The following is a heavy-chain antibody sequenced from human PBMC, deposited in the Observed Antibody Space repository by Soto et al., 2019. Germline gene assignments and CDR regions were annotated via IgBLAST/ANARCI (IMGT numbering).Heavy chain of an antibody. D-gene: IGHD6-19*01. Sequence: QVQLQQWGAGLLKPSATLSLTCAVYGGSFSGYYWSWFRQPPGKGLEWIGEINPSVSTNYNPSLQLRVTLSVDTSKKQFSLNLSSVTAEDTAGYYCARMQWLGRRRFGPWGQGTLVTVSS. V-gene: IGHV4-34*01. CDR1: GGSFSGYY. CDR2: INPSVST. CDR3: ARMQWLGRRRFGP. J-gene: IGHJ5*02.